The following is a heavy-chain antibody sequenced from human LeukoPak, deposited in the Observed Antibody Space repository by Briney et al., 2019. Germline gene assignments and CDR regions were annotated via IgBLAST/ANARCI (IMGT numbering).Heavy chain of an antibody. D-gene: IGHD2-8*02. CDR1: GYTFTGYY. J-gene: IGHJ5*02. V-gene: IGHV1-2*06. CDR2: INPNSGGT. Sequence: ASVKVSCKASGYTFTGYYMHWVRRAPGQGLEWMGRINPNSGGTNYAQKFQGRVTMTRDTSISTAYMELSRLRSDDTAVYYCARAYWTPSWFDPWGQGTLVTVSS. CDR3: ARAYWTPSWFDP.